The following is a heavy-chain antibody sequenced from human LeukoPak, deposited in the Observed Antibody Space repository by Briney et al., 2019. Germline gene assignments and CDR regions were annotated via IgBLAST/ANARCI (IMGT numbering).Heavy chain of an antibody. Sequence: SETLSLTCTVSGGSISSYYWSWIRQPPGKGLEWIGYIYYSGSTNYNPSLKSRVTISVDTSKNQFSLKLSSVTAADTAVYYCARFSYSWFDPWGQGTLVTVSS. V-gene: IGHV4-59*01. CDR2: IYYSGST. CDR1: GGSISSYY. CDR3: ARFSYSWFDP. J-gene: IGHJ5*02.